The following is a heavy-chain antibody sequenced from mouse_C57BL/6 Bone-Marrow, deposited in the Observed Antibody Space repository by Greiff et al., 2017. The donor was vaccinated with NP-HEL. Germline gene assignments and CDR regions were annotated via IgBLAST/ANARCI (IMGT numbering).Heavy chain of an antibody. CDR3: ATYYYGSIDY. J-gene: IGHJ2*01. CDR2: IYPGSGST. V-gene: IGHV1-55*01. D-gene: IGHD1-1*01. CDR1: GYTFTSYW. Sequence: QVHVKQPGAELVKPGASVKMSCKASGYTFTSYWITWVKQRPGQGLEWIGDIYPGSGSTNYNEKFKSKATLTVDTSSSTAYMQLSSLTSEDSAVYYCATYYYGSIDYWGQGTTLTVSS.